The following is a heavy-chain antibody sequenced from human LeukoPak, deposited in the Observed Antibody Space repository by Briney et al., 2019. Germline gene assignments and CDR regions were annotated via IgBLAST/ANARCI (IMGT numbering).Heavy chain of an antibody. CDR3: ARERFGYGYDY. D-gene: IGHD5-18*01. CDR2: INPSGGST. J-gene: IGHJ4*02. V-gene: IGHV1-46*01. Sequence: GASVKVSCKASGYTFTSYYMHWVRQAPGQGLEWMGIINPSGGSTSYAQKFQGRVTMTRDTSTSTVYMELSRLRSEDTAVYYCARERFGYGYDYWGQGTLVTVSS. CDR1: GYTFTSYY.